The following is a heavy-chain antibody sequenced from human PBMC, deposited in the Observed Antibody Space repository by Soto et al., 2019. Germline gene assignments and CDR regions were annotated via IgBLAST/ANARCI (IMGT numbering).Heavy chain of an antibody. V-gene: IGHV1-24*01. Sequence: ASVKVSCKVSGYTLTELSMHWVRQAPGKGLEWMGGFDPEDGETIYAQKFQGRVTMTEDTSTDTAYMELSSLRPEDTAVYYCATSQLWFGEFDYWGQGTLVTVSS. D-gene: IGHD3-10*01. CDR1: GYTLTELS. CDR3: ATSQLWFGEFDY. CDR2: FDPEDGET. J-gene: IGHJ4*02.